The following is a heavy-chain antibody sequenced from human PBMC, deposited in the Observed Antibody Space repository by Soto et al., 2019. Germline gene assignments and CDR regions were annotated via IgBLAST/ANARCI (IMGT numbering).Heavy chain of an antibody. CDR2: INHSGST. CDR3: ARIGYCSSWGLFDY. J-gene: IGHJ4*02. D-gene: IGHD6-13*01. V-gene: IGHV4-34*01. CDR1: GGSCSGYY. Sequence: QVQLQQWGAGLLKPSETLSLTCAVYGGSCSGYYWSWIRQPPGKGLEWIGEINHSGSTNYNPSLSSRVTLSVHTSKNQFAVTLSAVTDADTAVYYCARIGYCSSWGLFDYWGQGTLVTVSS.